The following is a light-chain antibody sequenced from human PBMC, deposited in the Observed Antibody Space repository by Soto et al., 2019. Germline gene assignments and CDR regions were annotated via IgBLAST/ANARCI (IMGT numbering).Light chain of an antibody. CDR2: GNS. J-gene: IGLJ2*01. CDR1: SSNIGAGYD. V-gene: IGLV1-40*01. Sequence: QSVLTQPPSVSGAPGQRVTISCTGSSSNIGAGYDVHWYQQLPGTAPKVLIYGNSNRPSGVPDRFSGSKSGTSASLAITGLQAEDAADSYCQSYDSSLSGSVFGGGTKVTVL. CDR3: QSYDSSLSGSV.